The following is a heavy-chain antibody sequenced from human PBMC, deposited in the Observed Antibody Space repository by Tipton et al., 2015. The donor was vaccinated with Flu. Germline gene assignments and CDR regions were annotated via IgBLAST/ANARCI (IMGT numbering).Heavy chain of an antibody. CDR1: GGSISSYY. D-gene: IGHD3-10*01. J-gene: IGHJ4*02. CDR2: VYSSGST. CDR3: ARGSGSGTYVIFDY. Sequence: TLSLTCTVSGGSISSYYWSWIRQPAGKGLEWIGRVYSSGSTNYSPSFKSRVTMSIDTSKNQFSLKLNSVTAADTAVYYYARGSGSGTYVIFDYWGQGTQVTVSS. V-gene: IGHV4-4*07.